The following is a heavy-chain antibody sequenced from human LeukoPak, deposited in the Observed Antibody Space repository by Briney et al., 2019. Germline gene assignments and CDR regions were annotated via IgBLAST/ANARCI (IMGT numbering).Heavy chain of an antibody. D-gene: IGHD6-19*01. V-gene: IGHV3-33*01. CDR3: ARGGRIAVAGRVRNWFDP. Sequence: GRSLRLSCAASGFTFSSYGMHWVRQAPGKGLEWVAVIWYDGSNKYYADSVKGRFTISRDNSKNTLHLQMNSLRAEDTAVYYCARGGRIAVAGRVRNWFDPWGQGTLVTVSS. CDR2: IWYDGSNK. J-gene: IGHJ5*02. CDR1: GFTFSSYG.